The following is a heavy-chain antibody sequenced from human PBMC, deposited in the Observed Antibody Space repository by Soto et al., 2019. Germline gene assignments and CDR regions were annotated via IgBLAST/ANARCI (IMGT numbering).Heavy chain of an antibody. J-gene: IGHJ6*03. D-gene: IGHD5-12*01. CDR3: AIDHTSSGYDLFYYYYYMDV. CDR2: ISAYNGNT. Sequence: QVQLVQSGAEVKKPGASVKVSCKASGYTFTSYGISWVRQAPGQGLEWMGWISAYNGNTNYAQKLQGRVTMTTDTATSTAYMELRRLRSDETAVYYCAIDHTSSGYDLFYYYYYMDVWGKGTTVTVSS. CDR1: GYTFTSYG. V-gene: IGHV1-18*01.